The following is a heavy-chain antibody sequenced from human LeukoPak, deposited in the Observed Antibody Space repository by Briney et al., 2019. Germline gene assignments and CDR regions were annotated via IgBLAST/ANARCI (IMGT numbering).Heavy chain of an antibody. D-gene: IGHD4-17*01. V-gene: IGHV3-33*01. Sequence: GGSLRLSCAASGFSFSSYGMHWVRQAPGKGLEWVAVIWYDGSNKYYADSVKGRFTISRDNSKNTLYLQMNSLRAEDTAVYYCARDGQDYGENYFDYWGQGTLVTVS. CDR1: GFSFSSYG. CDR3: ARDGQDYGENYFDY. CDR2: IWYDGSNK. J-gene: IGHJ4*02.